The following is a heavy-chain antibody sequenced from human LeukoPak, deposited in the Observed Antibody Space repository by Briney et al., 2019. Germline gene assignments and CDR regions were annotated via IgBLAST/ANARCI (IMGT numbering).Heavy chain of an antibody. CDR2: MNPNSGNT. Sequence: ASVNVSCKASGYTFTSYDINWVRQATGQGLDWMGWMNPNSGNTGYAQKFQGRVTMTRNTSISTGYMELSSLRSEHTAVYYCARRGLLRYFDWLPTRYYYYYGMDVWGQGTTVTVSS. CDR1: GYTFTSYD. CDR3: ARRGLLRYFDWLPTRYYYYYGMDV. V-gene: IGHV1-8*01. J-gene: IGHJ6*02. D-gene: IGHD3-9*01.